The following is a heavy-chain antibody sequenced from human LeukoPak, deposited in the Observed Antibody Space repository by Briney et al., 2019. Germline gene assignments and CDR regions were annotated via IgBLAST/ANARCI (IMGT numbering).Heavy chain of an antibody. Sequence: GGSLRLSCAASGFTFSSYAMSWVRQAPGKGLEWVSAINGSGGSTYYADSVKGRFTISRDNSKNTLYLQMNSLRAEDTAVYYCARDPRSYYDFWSGYQLDYWGQGTLVTVSS. V-gene: IGHV3-23*01. J-gene: IGHJ4*02. CDR2: INGSGGST. D-gene: IGHD3-3*01. CDR1: GFTFSSYA. CDR3: ARDPRSYYDFWSGYQLDY.